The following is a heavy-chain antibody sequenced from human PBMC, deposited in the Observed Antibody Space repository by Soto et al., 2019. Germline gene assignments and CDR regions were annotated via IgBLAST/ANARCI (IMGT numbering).Heavy chain of an antibody. D-gene: IGHD2-15*01. CDR2: INPSGGST. CDR3: ARDLASWRGWYFDL. CDR1: GYTFTSYY. J-gene: IGHJ2*01. Sequence: AXSVKGSCNAFGYTFTSYYMHWVRQAPGQGLEWMGIINPSGGSTSYAQKFQGRVTMTRDTSTSTVYMELSSLRSEDTAVYYCARDLASWRGWYFDLWGRGTLVTVSS. V-gene: IGHV1-46*01.